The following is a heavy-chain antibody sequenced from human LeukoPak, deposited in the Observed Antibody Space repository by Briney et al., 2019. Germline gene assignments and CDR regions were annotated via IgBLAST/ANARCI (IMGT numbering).Heavy chain of an antibody. J-gene: IGHJ4*02. CDR2: INPNSGGT. V-gene: IGHV1-2*06. CDR3: ARDSLDYGAYVYYFDY. CDR1: GYTFTSYD. D-gene: IGHD4/OR15-4a*01. Sequence: GASVKVSCKASGYTFTSYDINWVRQAPGQGLEWMGRINPNSGGTNYAQKFQGRVTMTRDTSISTAYMELSRLRSDDTAVYYCARDSLDYGAYVYYFDYWGQGTLVTVSS.